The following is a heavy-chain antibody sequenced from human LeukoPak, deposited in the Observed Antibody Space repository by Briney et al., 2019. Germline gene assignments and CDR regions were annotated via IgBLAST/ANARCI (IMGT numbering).Heavy chain of an antibody. Sequence: PSETLSLTCTVSGGSVSSYYWSWIRQSAGKGLEWIGRTYISGSTNFNPSLKSRVTMSVDTSKNQFSLKLSSVTAADTAVYFCARRNKIASGKYAVDVWGQGTTITVSS. CDR3: ARRNKIASGKYAVDV. D-gene: IGHD3-10*01. CDR1: GGSVSSYY. V-gene: IGHV4-4*07. J-gene: IGHJ6*02. CDR2: TYISGST.